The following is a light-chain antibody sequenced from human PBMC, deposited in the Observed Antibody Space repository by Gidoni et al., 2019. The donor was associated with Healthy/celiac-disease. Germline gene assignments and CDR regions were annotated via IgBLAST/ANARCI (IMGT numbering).Light chain of an antibody. Sequence: DIVMTQSPDSLAVSLGERATINCQSSQSVLYSSNNKNYLAWYQQKPGQPPKLLIYWASTRESGVPDRFSGSGSGTDFTLTISSLQAEDVAVYYCQQYYSTPWTFGQXTKVEIK. CDR1: QSVLYSSNNKNY. CDR3: QQYYSTPWT. V-gene: IGKV4-1*01. J-gene: IGKJ1*01. CDR2: WAS.